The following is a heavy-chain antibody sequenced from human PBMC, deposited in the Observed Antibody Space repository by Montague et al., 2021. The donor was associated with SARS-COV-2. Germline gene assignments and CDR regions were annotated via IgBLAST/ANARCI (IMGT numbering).Heavy chain of an antibody. CDR3: ARETMTADAFDI. V-gene: IGHV4-59*02. Sequence: SETLSLTCTVSGASVGSSDWGWIRLSPGKGLELIGYFYSVGSTDYNSSLKSRATISRDTSKNQFSLKVRSVTAADTAVYYCARETMTADAFDIWGQGTMVTVSS. J-gene: IGHJ3*02. CDR2: FYSVGST. CDR1: GASVGSSD. D-gene: IGHD2-21*02.